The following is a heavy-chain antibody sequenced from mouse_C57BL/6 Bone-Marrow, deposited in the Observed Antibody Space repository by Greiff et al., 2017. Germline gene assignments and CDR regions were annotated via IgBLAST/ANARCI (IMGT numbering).Heavy chain of an antibody. Sequence: VQLQQSGPELVKPGASVKIPCKASGYTFTDYNMDWVKQSHGKSLEWIGDINPNNGGTIYNQKFKGKATLTVDKSSSTAYMELRSLTSEDTAVYYCARIPFLRYRYFDVWGTGTTVTVSS. CDR2: INPNNGGT. J-gene: IGHJ1*03. CDR3: ARIPFLRYRYFDV. V-gene: IGHV1-18*01. CDR1: GYTFTDYN.